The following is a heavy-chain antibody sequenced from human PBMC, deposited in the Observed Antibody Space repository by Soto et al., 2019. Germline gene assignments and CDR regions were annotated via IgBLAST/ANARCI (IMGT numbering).Heavy chain of an antibody. J-gene: IGHJ6*02. D-gene: IGHD1-26*01. V-gene: IGHV4-59*02. CDR3: ARGGLSPTVYYGLDV. CDR2: VYYDGST. Sequence: QVQLQESGPGLVKPSETLSLTCSVSGDSVSSYYWSWIRQPPGKGLEWIGYVYYDGSTNYNPSLETRVTISIDTSRNQVSLKLNSVTAADTAVYHCARGGLSPTVYYGLDVWGQGTTVAVSS. CDR1: GDSVSSYY.